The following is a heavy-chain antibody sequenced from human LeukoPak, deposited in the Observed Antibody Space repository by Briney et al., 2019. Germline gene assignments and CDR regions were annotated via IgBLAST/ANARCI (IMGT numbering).Heavy chain of an antibody. Sequence: ASVKVSCKVSGYTLTELSMHWVRQAPGKGLEWMGGFDPEDGETIYAQKFQGRVTMTEDTSTDTAYMELRSLRSEDTAVYYCARTLIYSSSWTYYYYYYGMDVWGQGTTVTVSS. J-gene: IGHJ6*02. D-gene: IGHD6-13*01. CDR2: FDPEDGET. CDR3: ARTLIYSSSWTYYYYYYGMDV. CDR1: GYTLTELS. V-gene: IGHV1-24*01.